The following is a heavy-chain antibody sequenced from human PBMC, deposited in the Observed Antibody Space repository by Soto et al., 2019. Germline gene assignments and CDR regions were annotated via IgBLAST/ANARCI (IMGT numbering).Heavy chain of an antibody. CDR1: GFPFSSYA. V-gene: IGHV3-23*01. CDR2: ISGSGGST. CDR3: ASGPWLFRFDN. J-gene: IGHJ4*02. Sequence: GSLRLSCAASGFPFSSYAMSWVRQAPGKGLEWVSGISGSGGSTYYADSVKGRFTISRDNSKNTLYLQMNSLSAEDTAVYYCASGPWLFRFDNWGQGTLVTVSS. D-gene: IGHD3-22*01.